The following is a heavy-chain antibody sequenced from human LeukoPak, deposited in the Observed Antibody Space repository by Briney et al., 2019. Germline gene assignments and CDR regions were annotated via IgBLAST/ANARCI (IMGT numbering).Heavy chain of an antibody. Sequence: GRFTISRDNRKNSLYLQMKSLRSEDTALYYCAKDGGNIYNWFDPWGQGTLVTVSS. J-gene: IGHJ5*02. D-gene: IGHD3-16*01. V-gene: IGHV3-43*01. CDR3: AKDGGNIYNWFDP.